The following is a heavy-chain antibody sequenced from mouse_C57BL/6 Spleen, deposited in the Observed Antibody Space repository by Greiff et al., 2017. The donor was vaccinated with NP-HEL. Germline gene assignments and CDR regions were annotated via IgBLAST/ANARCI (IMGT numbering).Heavy chain of an antibody. CDR3: ARSQFSTTVVARWYFDV. J-gene: IGHJ1*03. Sequence: QVQLQQSGAELVKPGASVKLSCKASGYTFTSYWMQWVKQRPGQGLEWIGEIDPSDSYTNYNQKFKGKATLTVDTSSSTAYMQLSSLTSEDSAVYYCARSQFSTTVVARWYFDVWGTGTTVTVSS. CDR2: IDPSDSYT. D-gene: IGHD1-1*01. CDR1: GYTFTSYW. V-gene: IGHV1-50*01.